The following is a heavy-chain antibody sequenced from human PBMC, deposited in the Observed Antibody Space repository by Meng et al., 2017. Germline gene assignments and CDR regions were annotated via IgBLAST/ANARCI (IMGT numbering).Heavy chain of an antibody. CDR1: GGSFSGYY. V-gene: IGHV4-34*01. J-gene: IGHJ4*02. CDR2: INHSGST. CDR3: ARRRRFIAAERSTEIDY. Sequence: SETLSLTCAVYGGSFSGYYWSWIRQPPGKGLEWIGEINHSGSTNYNPSLKSRVTISVDTSKNQFSLKLSSVTAADTAVYYRARRRRFIAAERSTEIDYWGQGTLVTVSS. D-gene: IGHD6-13*01.